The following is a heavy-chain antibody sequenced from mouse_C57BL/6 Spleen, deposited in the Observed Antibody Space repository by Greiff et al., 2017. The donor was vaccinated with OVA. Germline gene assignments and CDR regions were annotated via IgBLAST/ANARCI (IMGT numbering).Heavy chain of an antibody. J-gene: IGHJ4*01. CDR2: IWSDGST. Sequence: VKVVESGPGLVAPSQSLSITCTVSGFSLTSYGVHWVRQPPGKGLEWLVVIWSDGSTTYNSALKSRLSISKDNSKSHVVLKMNSLQTDDTAMYYCARHGTGTGAMDYWGQGTSVTVSS. D-gene: IGHD4-1*01. V-gene: IGHV2-6-1*01. CDR1: GFSLTSYG. CDR3: ARHGTGTGAMDY.